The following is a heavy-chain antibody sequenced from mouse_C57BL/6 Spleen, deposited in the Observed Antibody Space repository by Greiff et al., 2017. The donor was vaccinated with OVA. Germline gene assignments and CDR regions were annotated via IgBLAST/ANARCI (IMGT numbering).Heavy chain of an antibody. CDR2: IHANSGST. CDR3: ARAVTTVYFDY. CDR1: GYTFTSYW. J-gene: IGHJ2*01. V-gene: IGHV1-64*01. D-gene: IGHD1-1*01. Sequence: QVQLQQPGAELVKPGASVKLSCKASGYTFTSYWMHWVKQRPGQGLEWIGMIHANSGSTNYNEKFKSKATLTVDKSSSTAYMQLSSLTSEDSAVYYCARAVTTVYFDYWGQGTTLTVSS.